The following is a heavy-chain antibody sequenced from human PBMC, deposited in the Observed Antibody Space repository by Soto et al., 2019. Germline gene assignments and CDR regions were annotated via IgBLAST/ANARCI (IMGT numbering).Heavy chain of an antibody. CDR1: GFTVSSNY. J-gene: IGHJ6*02. CDR2: IYSGGST. CDR3: ASHHPRILEWLFPNYYYYGMDV. D-gene: IGHD3-3*01. V-gene: IGHV3-53*01. Sequence: GGSLRLSCAASGFTVSSNYISWVRQAPGKGLEWVSVIYSGGSTYYADSVKGRFTISRDNSKNTLYLQMNSLRAEDTAVYYCASHHPRILEWLFPNYYYYGMDVWGQGTTVTVSS.